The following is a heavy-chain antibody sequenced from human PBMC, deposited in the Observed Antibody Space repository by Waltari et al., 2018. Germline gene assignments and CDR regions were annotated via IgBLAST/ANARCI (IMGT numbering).Heavy chain of an antibody. J-gene: IGHJ4*02. V-gene: IGHV3-30*18. D-gene: IGHD3-16*01. Sequence: QVQLVESGGGVVQPGRSLRLSCAASGFTFSSYGMHWVRQAPGKGLEWVAVISYDGSNKYYADAVKGRFSSSRDNAKNTLYLQMNSLRAEDTAVYYCAKEGDYPFDYWGQGTLVTVSS. CDR1: GFTFSSYG. CDR3: AKEGDYPFDY. CDR2: ISYDGSNK.